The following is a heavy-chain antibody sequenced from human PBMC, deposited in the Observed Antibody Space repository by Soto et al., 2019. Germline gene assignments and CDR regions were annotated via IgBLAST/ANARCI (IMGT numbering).Heavy chain of an antibody. CDR1: GYTFTSHG. Sequence: GASVKHSCKASGYTFTSHGISWVRQAPGQGLEWMGWISAYNGNTNYAQNLQGRVTMTTDTSTSTAHMEQRNLRSDDTAVYYCARERDGSSWSSAECLQHWGQGTLVTVSS. D-gene: IGHD6-13*01. J-gene: IGHJ1*01. V-gene: IGHV1-18*01. CDR2: ISAYNGNT. CDR3: ARERDGSSWSSAECLQH.